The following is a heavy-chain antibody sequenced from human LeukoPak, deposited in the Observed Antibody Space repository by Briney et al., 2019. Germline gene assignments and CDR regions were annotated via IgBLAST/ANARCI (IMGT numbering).Heavy chain of an antibody. CDR1: GYTFTSYG. D-gene: IGHD6-19*01. CDR2: INPSGGST. J-gene: IGHJ4*02. V-gene: IGHV1-46*01. Sequence: ASVKVSCKASGYTFTSYGISWVRQAPGQGLEWMGIINPSGGSTSYAQKFQGRVTMTRDTSISTAYMELSRLRSDDTAVYYCARDDIAVAGRGCCDYWGQGTLVTVSS. CDR3: ARDDIAVAGRGCCDY.